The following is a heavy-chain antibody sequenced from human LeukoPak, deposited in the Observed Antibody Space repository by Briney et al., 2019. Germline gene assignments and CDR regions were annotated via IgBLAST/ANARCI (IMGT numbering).Heavy chain of an antibody. CDR3: ARAMISGSEY. CDR2: INPDASIT. CDR1: GFAFSSSW. J-gene: IGHJ4*02. D-gene: IGHD3-22*01. Sequence: GGSLRLSCAASGFAFSSSWMHWVRQAPGKGLVWVSRINPDASITTYADPVRGRFTISRDNAKNTVYLQMNSLRAEDTAVYYCARAMISGSEYWGQGTLVTVSS. V-gene: IGHV3-74*01.